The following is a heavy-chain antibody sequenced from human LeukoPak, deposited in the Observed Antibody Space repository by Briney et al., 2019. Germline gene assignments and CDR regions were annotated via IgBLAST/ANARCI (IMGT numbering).Heavy chain of an antibody. J-gene: IGHJ5*02. Sequence: ASVKVSCKASGGTFSSYAISWVRQAPGQGLEWMGGIIPIFGTANYAQKFQGRVTITADESTSTAYVELSSLRSEDTAVYYCARGCSSTSCYFLGRNWFDPWGQGTLVTVSS. V-gene: IGHV1-69*13. D-gene: IGHD2-2*01. CDR1: GGTFSSYA. CDR2: IIPIFGTA. CDR3: ARGCSSTSCYFLGRNWFDP.